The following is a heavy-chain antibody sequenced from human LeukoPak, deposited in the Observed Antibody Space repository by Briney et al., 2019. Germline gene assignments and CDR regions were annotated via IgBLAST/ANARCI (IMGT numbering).Heavy chain of an antibody. V-gene: IGHV3-48*01. J-gene: IGHJ4*02. Sequence: PGGSLRLSCAASGFTFSSYSMNWVRQAPGKGLEWVSYISGSSSTIYYADSVKGRFTISRDNAKNSLYLQMNSLRAEDTAVYYCARERGYGDWYYFDYWGQGTLVTVSS. CDR3: ARERGYGDWYYFDY. CDR2: ISGSSSTI. CDR1: GFTFSSYS. D-gene: IGHD4-17*01.